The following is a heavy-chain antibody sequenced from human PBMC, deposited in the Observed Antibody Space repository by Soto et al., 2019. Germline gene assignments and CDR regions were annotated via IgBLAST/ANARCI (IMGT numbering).Heavy chain of an antibody. CDR1: GGSICRYY. J-gene: IGHJ6*02. D-gene: IGHD3-10*01. CDR2: IYYSGST. V-gene: IGHV4-59*01. CDR3: ARDLTHNYGSGSHYYYYGMDV. Sequence: PSETLSLTCTVSGGSICRYYWSWIRQPPGKGLEWIGYIYYSGSTNYNPSLKSRVTISVDTSKNQFSLKLSSVTAADTAVYYCARDLTHNYGSGSHYYYYGMDVWGQGTTVNVSS.